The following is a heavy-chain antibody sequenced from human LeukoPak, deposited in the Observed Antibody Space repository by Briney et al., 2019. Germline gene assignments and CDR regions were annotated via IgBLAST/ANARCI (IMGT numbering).Heavy chain of an antibody. CDR1: GYTFTGYY. D-gene: IGHD3-22*01. CDR2: INPNSGGT. V-gene: IGHV1-2*02. Sequence: ASVKVSCTASGYTFTGYYLRWVRQAPGQGLEWMGWINPNSGGTNYAQKFQGRVTMTRDTSISTAYMELSRLRSDDAAVYYCARHAYYDSSGPPTDRTFDIWGQGTMVTVSS. J-gene: IGHJ3*02. CDR3: ARHAYYDSSGPPTDRTFDI.